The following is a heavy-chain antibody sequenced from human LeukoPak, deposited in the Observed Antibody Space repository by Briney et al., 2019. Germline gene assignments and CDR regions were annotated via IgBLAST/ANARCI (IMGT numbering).Heavy chain of an antibody. D-gene: IGHD3-16*02. Sequence: SETLSLTCTVSGGSISSYYWSWIRQPPGKGLEWIGYIYYSGSTNYNPSLKSRVTISVDTSKNQFSLKLSSVTAADTAVYYCASAEYIWGSSRLPKIDYWGQGTLVTVSS. V-gene: IGHV4-59*08. CDR3: ASAEYIWGSSRLPKIDY. J-gene: IGHJ4*02. CDR1: GGSISSYY. CDR2: IYYSGST.